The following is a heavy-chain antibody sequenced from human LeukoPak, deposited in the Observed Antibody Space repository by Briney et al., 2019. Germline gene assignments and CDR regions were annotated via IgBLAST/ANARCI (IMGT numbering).Heavy chain of an antibody. J-gene: IGHJ4*02. Sequence: GGSLRLSCAASGFTVTSTYMSWVRQAPGKGLEWVAVIWYDGSNKYYADSVKGRFTISRDNSKNTLYLQMTSLRAEDTAVYYCARPTYSGSYYWFDYWGQGTLVTVSS. CDR1: GFTVTSTY. D-gene: IGHD1-26*01. CDR2: IWYDGSNK. CDR3: ARPTYSGSYYWFDY. V-gene: IGHV3-33*08.